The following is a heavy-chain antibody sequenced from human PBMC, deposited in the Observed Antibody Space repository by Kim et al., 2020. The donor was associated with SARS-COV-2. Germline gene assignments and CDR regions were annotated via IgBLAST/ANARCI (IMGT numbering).Heavy chain of an antibody. V-gene: IGHV1-69*13. CDR2: IIPIFGTS. D-gene: IGHD2-2*01. J-gene: IGHJ6*02. CDR3: AKTDGEGFVVVPAAFPWYYYGMDV. CDR1: GGTFNSYG. Sequence: SVKVSCKASGGTFNSYGISWVRQAPGQGLEWMGGIIPIFGTSNYAQKFQGRVTITADESTSTAYMELSSLRSEDTAVYFCAKTDGEGFVVVPAAFPWYYYGMDVWGQGTTVTVSS.